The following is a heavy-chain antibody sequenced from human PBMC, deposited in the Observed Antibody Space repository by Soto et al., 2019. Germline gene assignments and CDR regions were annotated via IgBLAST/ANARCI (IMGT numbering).Heavy chain of an antibody. Sequence: PGGSLRLSCAASGFTLSSYAMSWVRQAPGKGLEWVSAISGSGGSTYYADSVKGRFTISRDNSKNTLYLQMNSLRAEDTAVYYCAPDHGSGSYYYYGMDVWGQGTTVTVSS. CDR1: GFTLSSYA. CDR3: APDHGSGSYYYYGMDV. J-gene: IGHJ6*02. D-gene: IGHD3-10*01. V-gene: IGHV3-23*01. CDR2: ISGSGGST.